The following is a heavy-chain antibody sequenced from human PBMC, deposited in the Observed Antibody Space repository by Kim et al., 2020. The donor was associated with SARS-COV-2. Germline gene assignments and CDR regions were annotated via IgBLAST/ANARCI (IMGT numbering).Heavy chain of an antibody. CDR1: GGSFSGYY. CDR3: ARGRRRITMVRGVIPNWFDP. D-gene: IGHD3-10*01. CDR2: INHSGST. V-gene: IGHV4-34*01. Sequence: SETLSLTCAVYGGSFSGYYWSWIRQPPGKGLEWIGEINHSGSTNYNPSLKSRVTISVDTSKNQFSLKLSSVTAADTAVYYCARGRRRITMVRGVIPNWFDPWGQGTLVTVSS. J-gene: IGHJ5*02.